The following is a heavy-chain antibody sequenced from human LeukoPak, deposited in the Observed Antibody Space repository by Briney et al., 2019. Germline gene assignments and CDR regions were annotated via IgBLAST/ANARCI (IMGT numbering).Heavy chain of an antibody. D-gene: IGHD3-22*01. J-gene: IGHJ4*02. CDR1: GGSFSGYY. Sequence: PSETLSLTCAVYGGSFSGYYWSWIRQPAGKVLEWIGRIYTSGSTNYNPSLKSRVTTSVDTSRNQFFLRLSSVTAADTAVYYCARFSEYSHSSVHYLDYWGQGTLVSVSS. CDR3: ARFSEYSHSSVHYLDY. CDR2: IYTSGST. V-gene: IGHV4-59*10.